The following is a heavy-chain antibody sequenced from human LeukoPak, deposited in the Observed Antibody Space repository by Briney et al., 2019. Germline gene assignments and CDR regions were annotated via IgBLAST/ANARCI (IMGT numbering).Heavy chain of an antibody. CDR3: ARDTRRTSGYGYFDY. D-gene: IGHD5-12*01. CDR2: INSDGSST. J-gene: IGHJ4*02. CDR1: GFTFSSYW. V-gene: IGHV3-74*01. Sequence: GGSLRLSCAASGFTFSSYWMHWVRQAPGKGLVWVSRINSDGSSTSYADSVKGRFTISRDNAKNTLYLQMNSLRAEDTAVYYCARDTRRTSGYGYFDYWGQGTLVTVSS.